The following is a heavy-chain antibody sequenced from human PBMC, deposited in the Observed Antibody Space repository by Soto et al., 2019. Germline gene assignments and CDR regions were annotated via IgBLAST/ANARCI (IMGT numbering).Heavy chain of an antibody. D-gene: IGHD2-15*01. CDR2: ISSGSSNI. CDR3: ASATVVAATFDF. CDR1: RFAFRSYN. V-gene: IGHV3-21*01. J-gene: IGHJ4*02. Sequence: EVQLVESGGGLVKPGGSLTLSCAASRFAFRSYNMNWVRQAPGKGLEWVASISSGSSNIYYADSVKGRFTISRDNAKNSLFLQMDSLRAEDSDVYYCASATVVAATFDFWGQGTLVTVSS.